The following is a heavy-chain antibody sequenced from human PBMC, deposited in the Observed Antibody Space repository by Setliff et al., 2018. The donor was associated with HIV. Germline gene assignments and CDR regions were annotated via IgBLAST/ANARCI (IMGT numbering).Heavy chain of an antibody. D-gene: IGHD1-26*01. CDR2: IKHSGST. CDR3: ARGTFSGPDY. CDR1: GGSFSGCD. J-gene: IGHJ4*02. Sequence: SETLSLTCAVYGGSFSGCDWNWIRQPSGKGLEWIGVIKHSGSTNYNPSLKSRVTISVDTSKNQFSLKLNSVTAADTAVYYCARGTFSGPDYWGQGTLVTVSS. V-gene: IGHV4-34*01.